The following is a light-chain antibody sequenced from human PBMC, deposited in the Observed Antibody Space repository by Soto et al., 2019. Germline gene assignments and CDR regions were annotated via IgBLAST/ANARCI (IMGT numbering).Light chain of an antibody. CDR3: QQYNNWPPMST. J-gene: IGKJ2*01. CDR2: GTS. V-gene: IGKV3-15*01. CDR1: QSVSSSY. Sequence: EIVLTQSPGTLSLSPGERATLSCRASQSVSSSYLAWYQQKPGQAPRLLIHGTSTRAADIPARFSGSVSGTEFTLTINSLQPEDFVIYYCQQYNNWPPMSTFGQGTKLEMK.